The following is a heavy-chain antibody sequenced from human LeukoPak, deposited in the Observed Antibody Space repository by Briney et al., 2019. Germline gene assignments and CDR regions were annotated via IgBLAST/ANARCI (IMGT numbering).Heavy chain of an antibody. CDR2: IYYSGST. V-gene: IGHV4-30-4*01. J-gene: IGHJ6*02. Sequence: SETLSLTCTVSGGSISSYYWSWIRQPPGKGLEWIGYIYYSGSTYYNPSLKSRVTISVDTSKNQFSLKLSSVTAADTAVYYCARGGRDQLRYFDWSNYYGMDVWGQGTTVTVSS. CDR3: ARGGRDQLRYFDWSNYYGMDV. D-gene: IGHD3-9*01. CDR1: GGSISSYY.